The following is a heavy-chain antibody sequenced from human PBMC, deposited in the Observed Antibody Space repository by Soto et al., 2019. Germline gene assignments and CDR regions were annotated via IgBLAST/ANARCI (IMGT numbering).Heavy chain of an antibody. CDR2: IYYSGST. CDR3: ARDSSGYLYGLDV. CDR1: GGSISSYY. D-gene: IGHD3-22*01. Sequence: SETLSLTCTVSGGSISSYYWSWIRQPPGKGLEWIGYIYYSGSTNYNPSLKSRVTISVDTSKNQFSLKLSSVSAADTAVYYCARDSSGYLYGLDVWGQGTTVTVSS. J-gene: IGHJ6*02. V-gene: IGHV4-59*12.